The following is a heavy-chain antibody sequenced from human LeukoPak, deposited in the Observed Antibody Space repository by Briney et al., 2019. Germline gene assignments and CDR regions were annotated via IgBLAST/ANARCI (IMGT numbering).Heavy chain of an antibody. CDR1: GFTFDDYA. CDR2: ISWDGGST. Sequence: PGGSLRLSCAASGFTFDDYAMHWVRQAPGKGLEWVSLISWDGGSTYYADSVKGRFTISRDNSKNSLYLQMNSLRAEDTALYYCAKDVGYCSSTSCENYYYYYMDVWGKGTTVTVSS. V-gene: IGHV3-43D*03. CDR3: AKDVGYCSSTSCENYYYYYMDV. J-gene: IGHJ6*03. D-gene: IGHD2-2*01.